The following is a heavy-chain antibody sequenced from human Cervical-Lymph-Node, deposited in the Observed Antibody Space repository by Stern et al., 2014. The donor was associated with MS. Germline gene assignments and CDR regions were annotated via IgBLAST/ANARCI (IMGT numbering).Heavy chain of an antibody. Sequence: EVQLVESGAEVKKPGESLKISCKGSGYSFTSYWIGWVRQMPGKGLEWMGVIYPGDSDTRYSPSFQGQVTISADKSISTAYLQWSSLKASDTAMYYCARRAYYYDSSGYSYDYWGQGTLVTVSS. CDR1: GYSFTSYW. J-gene: IGHJ4*02. V-gene: IGHV5-51*03. D-gene: IGHD3-22*01. CDR3: ARRAYYYDSSGYSYDY. CDR2: IYPGDSDT.